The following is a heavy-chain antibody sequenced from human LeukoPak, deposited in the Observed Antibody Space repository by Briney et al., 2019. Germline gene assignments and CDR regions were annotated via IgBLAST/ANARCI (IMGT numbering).Heavy chain of an antibody. CDR1: GFTFSTYA. CDR2: FSGSFSST. CDR3: AKGGTVIARLIAAD. V-gene: IGHV3-23*01. J-gene: IGHJ4*02. Sequence: GGSLRPSCAASGFTFSTYAMTWVRQAPGKGLEWVSSFSGSFSSTYYADSVKGRFTISRDNSENTLYLQMNSLRAEDTAVYYCAKGGTVIARLIAADWGQGTLVTVSS. D-gene: IGHD6-6*01.